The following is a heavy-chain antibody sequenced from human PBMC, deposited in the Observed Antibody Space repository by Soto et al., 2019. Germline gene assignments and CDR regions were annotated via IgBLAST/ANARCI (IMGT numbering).Heavy chain of an antibody. CDR1: GYTFTSYG. V-gene: IGHV1-18*01. CDR2: ISAYNGNT. J-gene: IGHJ6*02. D-gene: IGHD2-2*01. CDR3: ARFKYGPAYYCYCGMDV. Sequence: QVQLVQSGAEVKKPGASVKVSCKASGYTFTSYGISWVRQAPGQGLEWMGWISAYNGNTNYAQKLQGRVTITTDTSTSTAYMELRSLRSDDTAVYYCARFKYGPAYYCYCGMDVWGEGTTVTVSS.